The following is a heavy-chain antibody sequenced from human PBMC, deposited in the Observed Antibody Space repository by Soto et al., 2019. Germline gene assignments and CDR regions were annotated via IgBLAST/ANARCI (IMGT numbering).Heavy chain of an antibody. CDR1: GASISNAY. Sequence: SETLSLTCTVSGASISNAYWSWIRQAAGRRLEWIGRIHSSGTFNYNPSLKSRVSISRDTSKNQISLKLSSVTAADTAVYYCARDNIVSKGYGMDVWGQGTTVTVSS. CDR3: ARDNIVSKGYGMDV. V-gene: IGHV4-4*07. D-gene: IGHD5-12*01. CDR2: IHSSGTF. J-gene: IGHJ6*02.